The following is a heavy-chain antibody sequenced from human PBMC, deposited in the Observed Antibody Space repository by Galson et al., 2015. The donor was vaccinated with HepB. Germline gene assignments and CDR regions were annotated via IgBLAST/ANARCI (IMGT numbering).Heavy chain of an antibody. CDR3: ARVYDFWSGYPGGMDV. CDR2: ISAYNGNT. V-gene: IGHV1-18*04. Sequence: SVKVSCKASGYTFTSYGISWVRQAPGQGLEWMGWISAYNGNTNYAQKLQGRVTMTTDTSTSTAYMELRSLRSDDTAVYYCARVYDFWSGYPGGMDVWGQGTTVTGSS. J-gene: IGHJ6*02. CDR1: GYTFTSYG. D-gene: IGHD3-3*01.